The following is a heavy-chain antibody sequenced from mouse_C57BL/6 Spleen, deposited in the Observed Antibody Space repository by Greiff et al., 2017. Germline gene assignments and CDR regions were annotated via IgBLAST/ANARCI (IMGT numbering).Heavy chain of an antibody. CDR1: GYTFTDYN. CDR2: INPNNGGT. V-gene: IGHV1-18*01. J-gene: IGHJ4*01. Sequence: EVQLQESGPELVKPGASVKIPCKASGYTFTDYNMDWVKQSHGKSLEWIGDINPNNGGTIYNQKFKGKATLTVDKSSSTAYMELRSLTSEDTAVYYCARVLRPGSYAMDYWGQGTSVTVSS. D-gene: IGHD3-2*02. CDR3: ARVLRPGSYAMDY.